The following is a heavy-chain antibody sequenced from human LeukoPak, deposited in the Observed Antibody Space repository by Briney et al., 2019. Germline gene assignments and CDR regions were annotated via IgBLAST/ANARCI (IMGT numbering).Heavy chain of an antibody. V-gene: IGHV1-2*02. D-gene: IGHD6-19*01. Sequence: GASVKVSCKASGYTFTCYYIHWVRQAPGQGLEWMGWINPNSGVTHYPQKFQGRVTMTRDTSIRTAYMEVSSLRSDDTAVYYCARGQQWLEAFDYWGLGTLVTVSS. CDR3: ARGQQWLEAFDY. CDR1: GYTFTCYY. J-gene: IGHJ4*02. CDR2: INPNSGVT.